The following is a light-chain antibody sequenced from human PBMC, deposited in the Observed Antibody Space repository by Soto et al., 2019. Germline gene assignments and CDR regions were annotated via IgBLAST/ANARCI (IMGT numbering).Light chain of an antibody. CDR1: NIGSKS. V-gene: IGLV3-21*04. J-gene: IGLJ2*01. Sequence: SYELTQPPSVSVAPGKTARITCGGNNIGSKSVHWYQQKPGQAPALVIYYDSDRPSGIPERFSGSNSGNTATLTISRVEAGDEADYYCQVWDSSSDPVVFGRGTKLTVL. CDR2: YDS. CDR3: QVWDSSSDPVV.